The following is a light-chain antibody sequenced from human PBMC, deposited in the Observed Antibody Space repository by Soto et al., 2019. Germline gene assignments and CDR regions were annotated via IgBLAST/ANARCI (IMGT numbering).Light chain of an antibody. CDR3: QQSYRTLFI. J-gene: IGKJ3*01. Sequence: DIQMTQPPSSLSAFVGDRVTITCRASQTTIRYLNWYQQKPGRAPNLLIYAASSLHSGVPSRFSGSGSGTDFTLTITSLQPEDIATYPCQQSYRTLFIFRTGNKEEIK. CDR2: AAS. V-gene: IGKV1-39*01. CDR1: QTTIRY.